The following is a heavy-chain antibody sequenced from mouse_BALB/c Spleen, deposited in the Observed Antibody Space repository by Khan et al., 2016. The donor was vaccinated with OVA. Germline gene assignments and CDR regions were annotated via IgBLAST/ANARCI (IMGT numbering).Heavy chain of an antibody. CDR1: GDSITRGY. J-gene: IGHJ3*01. Sequence: EVQLQESGPSLVKPSQTLSLTCSVTGDSITRGYWNWIRKFPGNKLDYMGYISYSGNTYCNPSLKSRISLTRETSKNQYYLQLNSVTTEDTATDYCAWELRGFAYWCQGTLVTVSA. V-gene: IGHV3-8*02. D-gene: IGHD2-1*01. CDR2: ISYSGNT. CDR3: AWELRGFAY.